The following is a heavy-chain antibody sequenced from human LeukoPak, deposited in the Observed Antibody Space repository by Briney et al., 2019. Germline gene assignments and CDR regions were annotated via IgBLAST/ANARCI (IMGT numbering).Heavy chain of an antibody. CDR3: ACSSGYYYIVY. V-gene: IGHV3-53*01. Sequence: GGSPRLSCAASGFTVSSNYMSWVRQAPGKGLEWVSVIYSGGSTYYADSVKGRFTISRDNSKNTLYLQMNSLRAEDTAVYYCACSSGYYYIVYWGQGTLVTVSS. D-gene: IGHD3-22*01. CDR1: GFTVSSNY. J-gene: IGHJ4*02. CDR2: IYSGGST.